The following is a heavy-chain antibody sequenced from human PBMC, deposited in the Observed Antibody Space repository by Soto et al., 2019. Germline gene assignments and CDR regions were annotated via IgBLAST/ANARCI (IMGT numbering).Heavy chain of an antibody. J-gene: IGHJ4*02. CDR2: ISWNGGQN. CDR1: GFTFDDYA. D-gene: IGHD6-25*01. V-gene: IGHV3-9*01. CDR3: AKDISASSSESFDF. Sequence: GGSLRLSCAASGFTFDDYAMHWVRQVPGKGLEWVSGISWNGGQNAYADSVEGRFTISRDNTENSLYLHVNDLRPEDTALYYCAKDISASSSESFDFWGQGTLVTVSS.